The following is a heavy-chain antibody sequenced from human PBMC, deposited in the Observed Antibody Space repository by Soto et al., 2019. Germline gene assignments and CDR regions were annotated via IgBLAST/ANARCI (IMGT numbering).Heavy chain of an antibody. V-gene: IGHV3-21*06. Sequence: EVQLVESGGGLVKPGGSLRLSCAASGFTFTRYSMNWVRQAPGKGLEWVSSISSTTNYIYYGDSMRGRFTISRDNAKNSLNLEMNSLRAEDRAVYYCAREYEDLTSNFDYWGQGTLVTVSS. D-gene: IGHD3-3*01. CDR1: GFTFTRYS. CDR2: ISSTTNYI. J-gene: IGHJ4*02. CDR3: AREYEDLTSNFDY.